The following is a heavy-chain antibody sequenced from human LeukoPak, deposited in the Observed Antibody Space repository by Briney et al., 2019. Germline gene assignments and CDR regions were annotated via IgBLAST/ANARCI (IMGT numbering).Heavy chain of an antibody. CDR3: ANKDPVAEGMDV. D-gene: IGHD6-19*01. CDR2: IDPSGGST. CDR1: GYTFTSYH. J-gene: IGHJ6*02. Sequence: ASVKVSCKASGYTFTSYHMHWVRQAPGQGLEWMGIIDPSGGSTSYAQKFQGRVTMTRDTSTSTVYMELSSLRSEDTAVYYCANKDPVAEGMDVWGQGTTVTVSS. V-gene: IGHV1-46*01.